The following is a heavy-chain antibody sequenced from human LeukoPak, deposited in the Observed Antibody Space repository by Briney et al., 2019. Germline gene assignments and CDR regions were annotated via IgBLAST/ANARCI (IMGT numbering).Heavy chain of an antibody. CDR3: ARDRASIVGATNLDY. J-gene: IGHJ4*02. CDR2: INPSGGST. V-gene: IGHV1-46*01. CDR1: GYTFTSYY. Sequence: GASVKVSCKASGYTFTSYYMHWVRQAPGQGLEWMGIINPSGGSTSYAQKFQGRVTMTRDTSTSTVYMELSSLRSDDTAVYYCARDRASIVGATNLDYWGQGTLVTVSS. D-gene: IGHD1-26*01.